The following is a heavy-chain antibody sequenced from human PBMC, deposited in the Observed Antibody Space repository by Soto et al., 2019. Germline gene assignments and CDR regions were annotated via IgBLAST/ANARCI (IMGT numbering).Heavy chain of an antibody. CDR2: ISYDGSNE. CDR1: GFTFSSYG. Sequence: QVQLVESGGGVVQPGRSLRLSCAASGFTFSSYGMHWVRQAPGKGLEWVAVISYDGSNEYYADSVKGRFTISRDNSKTXLSLQMNSLRAEDTAVYYCAKDVKSIAAPGIGFDYWGQGTLVTVSS. J-gene: IGHJ4*02. V-gene: IGHV3-30*18. D-gene: IGHD6-13*01. CDR3: AKDVKSIAAPGIGFDY.